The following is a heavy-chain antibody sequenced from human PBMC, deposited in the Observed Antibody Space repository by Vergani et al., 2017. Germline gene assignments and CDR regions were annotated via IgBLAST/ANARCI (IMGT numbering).Heavy chain of an antibody. CDR3: ARDRKKYCSGGSCYLVVAYYYGMDV. CDR2: INHSGST. Sequence: QVQLQQWGAGLLKPSETLSLTCAVYGGSFSGYYWSWIRQPPGKGLEWIGEINHSGSTNYNPSLKSRVTISVDTSKNQFSLKLSSVTAADTAVYYCARDRKKYCSGGSCYLVVAYYYGMDVWGQGP. CDR1: GGSFSGYY. V-gene: IGHV4-34*01. D-gene: IGHD2-15*01. J-gene: IGHJ6*02.